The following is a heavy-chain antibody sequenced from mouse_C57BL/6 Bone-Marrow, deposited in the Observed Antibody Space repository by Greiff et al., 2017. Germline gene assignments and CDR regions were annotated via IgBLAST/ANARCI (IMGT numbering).Heavy chain of an antibody. V-gene: IGHV1-19*01. D-gene: IGHD1-1*01. CDR1: GYTFTDYY. CDR2: INPYNGGT. CDR3: ARGLPGSSPYYFDY. Sequence: EVQLQQSGPVLVKPGASVKMSCKASGYTFTDYYMNWVKQSHGKSLEWIGVINPYNGGTSYNQKFKGKATLTVDKSSSTAYMELNSRTSEDSAVYYCARGLPGSSPYYFDYWGQGTTLTVSS. J-gene: IGHJ2*01.